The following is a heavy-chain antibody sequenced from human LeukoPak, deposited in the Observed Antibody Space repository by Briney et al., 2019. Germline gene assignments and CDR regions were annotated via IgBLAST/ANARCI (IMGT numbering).Heavy chain of an antibody. V-gene: IGHV3-7*01. J-gene: IGHJ6*02. CDR2: INQDGSDK. CDR1: GFSISAYW. Sequence: GGSLRLSCAAPGFSISAYWMSWVRQAPGKGLEWVANINQDGSDKYSVDSVKGRFTISRDNAKNSLYLEMNSLRADDTAVYYCARDLVVVGSSFSYGMDVWGQGTTVTVSS. D-gene: IGHD2-15*01. CDR3: ARDLVVVGSSFSYGMDV.